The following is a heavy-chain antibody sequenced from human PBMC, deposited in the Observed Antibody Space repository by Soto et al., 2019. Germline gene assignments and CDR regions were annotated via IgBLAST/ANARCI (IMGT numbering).Heavy chain of an antibody. CDR1: GYTFTSYG. D-gene: IGHD3-16*01. J-gene: IGHJ6*02. V-gene: IGHV1-18*01. Sequence: QVQLVQSGAEVKKPGASVKVSCKTSGYTFTSYGISWVRQAPGQGLEWMGWINGYNGNTNHAQKLQGRVTMSTDTSTSRAYMELRSLRSDDSAVYYCARMGDVPYYDYGMDVWGQGTTVTVSS. CDR2: INGYNGNT. CDR3: ARMGDVPYYDYGMDV.